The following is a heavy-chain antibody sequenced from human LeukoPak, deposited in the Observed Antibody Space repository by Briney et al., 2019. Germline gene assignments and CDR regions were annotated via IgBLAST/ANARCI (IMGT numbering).Heavy chain of an antibody. D-gene: IGHD1-26*01. J-gene: IGHJ5*02. CDR1: GFTFSSYN. Sequence: GGSLRLSCAASGFTFSSYNMIWVRHAPGKGLEWISYISSSSSTIYYADSVKGRFTISRDNAKNSLYLQMSSLRDEDTAVYYCARAGGSHAWGQGTLVTVSS. CDR2: ISSSSSTI. CDR3: ARAGGSHA. V-gene: IGHV3-48*02.